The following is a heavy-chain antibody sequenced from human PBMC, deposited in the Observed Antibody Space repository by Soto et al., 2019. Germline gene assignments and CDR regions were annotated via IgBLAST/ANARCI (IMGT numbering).Heavy chain of an antibody. V-gene: IGHV4-38-2*01. D-gene: IGHD6-13*01. J-gene: IGHJ4*02. CDR2: IYHSGST. CDR3: ARGWRAAQRAIFDY. CDR1: GYSISSGYY. Sequence: SWTLSLTCAVSGYSISSGYYWGWIRQPPGKGLEWIGSIYHSGSTYYNPSLKSRVIVSVDTSKNQFPLKLSSMTAADTAVYYCARGWRAAQRAIFDYWGQGGLVTVSS.